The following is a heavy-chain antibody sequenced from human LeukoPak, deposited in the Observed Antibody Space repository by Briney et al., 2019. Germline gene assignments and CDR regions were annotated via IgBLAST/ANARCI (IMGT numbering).Heavy chain of an antibody. Sequence: SGGSLRLSCAASGFTFSSYAMMWVRQAPGKGLDWVSTISVSGGSPNYADSVKGRFTISRDNSKNTLFLQMYSLRAEDTALYYCAKGLREYDFWSGYATWGQGTLVTVSS. CDR3: AKGLREYDFWSGYAT. D-gene: IGHD3-3*01. CDR1: GFTFSSYA. J-gene: IGHJ5*02. CDR2: ISVSGGSP. V-gene: IGHV3-23*01.